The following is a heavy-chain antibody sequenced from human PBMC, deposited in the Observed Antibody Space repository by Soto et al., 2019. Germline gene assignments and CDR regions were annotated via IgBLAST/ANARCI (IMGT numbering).Heavy chain of an antibody. CDR1: GGSFSGYY. J-gene: IGHJ4*02. Sequence: SETLSLTCAVYGGSFSGYYWSWIRQPPGKGLEWIGEINHSGSTNYNPSLKSRVTISVDTSKNQFSLKLSSVTAADTAVYYCAIGAAAKTGLDYWGQGTLVTVSS. V-gene: IGHV4-34*01. D-gene: IGHD6-13*01. CDR2: INHSGST. CDR3: AIGAAAKTGLDY.